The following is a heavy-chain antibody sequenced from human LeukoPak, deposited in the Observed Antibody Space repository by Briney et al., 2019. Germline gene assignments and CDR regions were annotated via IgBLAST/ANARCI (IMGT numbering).Heavy chain of an antibody. CDR2: IYTSGST. CDR1: GGSISSGSYY. J-gene: IGHJ4*02. Sequence: SETLSLTCTVSGGSISSGSYYWSWIRQPAGKGLEWIGRIYTSGSTNYNPSLKSRVTISVDTSKNQFSLKLSSVTAADTAVYYCARAFYYYDSSGPLYYFDYWGQGTLVTVSS. CDR3: ARAFYYYDSSGPLYYFDY. V-gene: IGHV4-61*02. D-gene: IGHD3-22*01.